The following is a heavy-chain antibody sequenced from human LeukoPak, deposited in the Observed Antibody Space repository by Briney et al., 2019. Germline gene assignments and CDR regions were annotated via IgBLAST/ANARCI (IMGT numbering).Heavy chain of an antibody. CDR3: ARRAAYYYDSSGYYPRGVVYFDY. Sequence: GGSLRLSCAASGFTFSSYWMSWVRQAPGKGLEWVANIKQDGSEKYYVDSVKGRFTISRDNAKNSLYLQMNSLRAEDTAVYYCARRAAYYYDSSGYYPRGVVYFDYWGQGTLVTVSS. CDR1: GFTFSSYW. J-gene: IGHJ4*02. D-gene: IGHD3-22*01. V-gene: IGHV3-7*03. CDR2: IKQDGSEK.